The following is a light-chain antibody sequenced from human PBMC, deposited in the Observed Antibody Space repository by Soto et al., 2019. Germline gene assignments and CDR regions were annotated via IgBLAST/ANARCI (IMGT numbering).Light chain of an antibody. CDR2: DSS. J-gene: IGKJ1*01. CDR3: QQYDISPWT. V-gene: IGKV3-20*01. CDR1: QIIMRKY. Sequence: EIVLTQSPGTLSLSPGERATLSCRASQIIMRKYLAWYQQRFGQAPRLLIYDSSTRATGFPDRFSGSGSGTDFSLTIIRLGPEDFAVYYCQQYDISPWTFGQGTKVDIK.